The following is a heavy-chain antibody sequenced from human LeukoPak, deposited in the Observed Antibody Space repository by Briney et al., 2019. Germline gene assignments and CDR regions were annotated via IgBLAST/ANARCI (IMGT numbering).Heavy chain of an antibody. J-gene: IGHJ4*02. CDR2: ISGSGGST. D-gene: IGHD2-2*01. CDR1: GFTFSSYA. CDR3: AKVPAAIPNFDY. Sequence: GGSLRLSCAASGFTFSSYAMRWVRQAPGKGVEWVSAISGSGGSTYYADSVKRRFTISRDNSKNTLYLQMNSLRAEDTAVYYCAKVPAAIPNFDYWGQGALVTVSS. V-gene: IGHV3-23*01.